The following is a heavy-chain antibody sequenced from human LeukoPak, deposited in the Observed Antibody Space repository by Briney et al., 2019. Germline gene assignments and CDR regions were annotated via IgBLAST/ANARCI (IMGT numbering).Heavy chain of an antibody. CDR2: ISSSGSTI. V-gene: IGHV3-48*03. CDR1: GFTFNSYE. D-gene: IGHD3-9*01. CDR3: ARVGYDILTGYDPYFDY. Sequence: GGSLRLSCAASGFTFNSYEMNWVRQAPGKGLEWCSYISSSGSTIYYADSVKGRFTISRDNAKNSLYLQMNSLRAEDTAVYYCARVGYDILTGYDPYFDYWGQGTLVTVSS. J-gene: IGHJ4*02.